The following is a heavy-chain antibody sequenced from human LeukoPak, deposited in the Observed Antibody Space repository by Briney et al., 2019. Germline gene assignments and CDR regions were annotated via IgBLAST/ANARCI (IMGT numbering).Heavy chain of an antibody. D-gene: IGHD4-17*01. CDR2: IYYSGST. CDR1: GGSISSYY. V-gene: IGHV4-59*01. CDR3: ARGAPDYGDYGPFDY. J-gene: IGHJ4*02. Sequence: SESLSLTCTVSGGSISSYYWSWIRQPPGKGLDLIGYIYYSGSTNYNPSLKSRVTISVDTSKNQFSLKLSSVTAADTAVYYCARGAPDYGDYGPFDYWGQGTLVTVSS.